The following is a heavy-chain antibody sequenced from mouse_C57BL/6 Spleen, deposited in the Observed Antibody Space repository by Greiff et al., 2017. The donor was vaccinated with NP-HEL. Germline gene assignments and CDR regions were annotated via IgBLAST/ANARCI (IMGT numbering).Heavy chain of an antibody. V-gene: IGHV1-53*01. Sequence: QVQLQQPGTELVKPGASVKLSCKASGYTFTSYWMPWVKQRPGQGLEWIGNINPSNGGTNYNEKFKSKATLTVDKSSSTAYMQLSSLTSEDSAVYYCAREYYYGSRDYAMDYWGQGTSVTVSS. CDR1: GYTFTSYW. CDR3: AREYYYGSRDYAMDY. J-gene: IGHJ4*01. D-gene: IGHD1-1*01. CDR2: INPSNGGT.